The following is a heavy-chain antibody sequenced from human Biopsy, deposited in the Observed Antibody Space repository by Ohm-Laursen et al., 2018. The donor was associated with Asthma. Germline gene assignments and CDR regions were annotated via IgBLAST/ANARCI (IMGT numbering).Heavy chain of an antibody. Sequence: SLRLSCAASGFAVSRDHMFWVRQAPRKGLEWVSVIYSGGTSHTADSVRGRFTISRDYSKNTLYLQMHSLRAEDTAVYYCARGDSSNWSHYYFDYWGQGTLVTASS. CDR3: ARGDSSNWSHYYFDY. J-gene: IGHJ4*02. CDR1: GFAVSRDH. V-gene: IGHV3-53*01. CDR2: IYSGGTS. D-gene: IGHD3-22*01.